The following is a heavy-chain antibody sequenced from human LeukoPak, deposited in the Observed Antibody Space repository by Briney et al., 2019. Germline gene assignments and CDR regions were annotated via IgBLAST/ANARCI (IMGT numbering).Heavy chain of an antibody. J-gene: IGHJ4*02. V-gene: IGHV3-21*01. CDR1: GFTFSSYS. CDR3: ARVLMPRDSSGYSYPGGFDY. Sequence: GGSLRLSCAASGFTFSSYSMNWVRQAPGKGLESVSSISSSSSYIYYADSVKGRFTISRDNAKNSLYLQMNSLRAEDTAVYYCARVLMPRDSSGYSYPGGFDYWGQGTLVTVSS. D-gene: IGHD3-22*01. CDR2: ISSSSSYI.